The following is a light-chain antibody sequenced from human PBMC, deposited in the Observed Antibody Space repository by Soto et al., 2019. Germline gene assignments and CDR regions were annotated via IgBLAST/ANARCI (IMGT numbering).Light chain of an antibody. CDR3: SSYTSSSTDV. J-gene: IGLJ1*01. CDR2: EVT. V-gene: IGLV2-14*01. Sequence: QSGLTQPAPVSGSPGQSITISCTGTSSDVGGYDYVSWYQQSPGKAPKLMIYEVTSRPSGVSTRFSGSRSGNTASLTISGLQAEDEADYYCSSYTSSSTDVFGPGTNVT. CDR1: SSDVGGYDY.